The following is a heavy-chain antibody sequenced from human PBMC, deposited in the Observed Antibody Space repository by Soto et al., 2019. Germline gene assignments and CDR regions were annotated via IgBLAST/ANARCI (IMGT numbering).Heavy chain of an antibody. CDR1: GGSISSSSYY. Sequence: QLQLQESGPGLVKPSETLSLTCTVSGGSISSSSYYWGWIRQPPGKGLEWIGSIYYSGSTYYNPSLKSRVTISVDTSKNQFSLKLSSVTAADTAVYYCARHRRLAAAVPDNWFDPWGQGTLVTVSS. D-gene: IGHD6-13*01. J-gene: IGHJ5*02. CDR3: ARHRRLAAAVPDNWFDP. CDR2: IYYSGST. V-gene: IGHV4-39*01.